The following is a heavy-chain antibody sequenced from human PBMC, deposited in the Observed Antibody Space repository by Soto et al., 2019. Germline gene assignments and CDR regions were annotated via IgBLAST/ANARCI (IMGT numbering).Heavy chain of an antibody. J-gene: IGHJ5*02. CDR3: ARKGMVRGVIWRNWFDP. V-gene: IGHV4-31*03. CDR2: IYYSGST. Sequence: SETLSLTCTVSGGSISSGGYYWSWIRQHPGKGLEWIGYIYYSGSTYYNPSLKSRVTISVDTSKNQFSLKLSSVTAADTAVYYCARKGMVRGVIWRNWFDPWGQGTLVTVSS. D-gene: IGHD3-10*01. CDR1: GGSISSGGYY.